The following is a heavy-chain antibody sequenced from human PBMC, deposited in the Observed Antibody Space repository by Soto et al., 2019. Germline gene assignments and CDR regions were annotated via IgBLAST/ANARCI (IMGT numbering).Heavy chain of an antibody. J-gene: IGHJ4*02. CDR2: ISAYNGNT. Sequence: QVQLVQSGAEVKKPGASVKVSCKASGYTFTNYGFSWVRQAPGQGLEWMGWISAYNGNTKYAQKLQGRVTMTTDTSTRTASMELRSLRSDDTAVYYCARDLGVGMEDYWGQGTQVTVSS. CDR1: GYTFTNYG. D-gene: IGHD3-10*01. V-gene: IGHV1-18*01. CDR3: ARDLGVGMEDY.